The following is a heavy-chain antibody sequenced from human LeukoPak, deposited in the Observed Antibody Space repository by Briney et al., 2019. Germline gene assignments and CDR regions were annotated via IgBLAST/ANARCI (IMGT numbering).Heavy chain of an antibody. V-gene: IGHV3-30-3*01. D-gene: IGHD2-21*02. CDR3: ARQGDTGSWYFDY. Sequence: GGSLRLSCAASGFTFSYYAMHWVRQAPGKGLEWVAVISYDGSNKYYADSVKGRFTISRDNSKSTLYLQMDSLIAGDTAVYYCARQGDTGSWYFDYWGQGTLVTVSS. CDR2: ISYDGSNK. J-gene: IGHJ4*02. CDR1: GFTFSYYA.